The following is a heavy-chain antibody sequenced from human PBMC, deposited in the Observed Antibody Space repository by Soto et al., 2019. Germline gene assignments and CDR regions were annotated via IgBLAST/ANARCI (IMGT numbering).Heavy chain of an antibody. D-gene: IGHD3-3*01. J-gene: IGHJ6*03. CDR2: IKGKTDGGTT. CDR1: GFTFSNAW. Sequence: GGSLRLSCAASGFTFSNAWMTWVRQAPGKGLEWVGRIKGKTDGGTTDYAAPVKGRFTISRDDSKNTLYLQMNSLKTEDTAVYYCTTPNYDFWSGRIYYMDVWGKGTTVTSP. V-gene: IGHV3-15*01. CDR3: TTPNYDFWSGRIYYMDV.